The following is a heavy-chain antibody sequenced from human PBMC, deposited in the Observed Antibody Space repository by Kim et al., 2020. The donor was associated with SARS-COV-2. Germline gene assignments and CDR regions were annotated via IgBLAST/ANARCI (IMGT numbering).Heavy chain of an antibody. J-gene: IGHJ5*01. D-gene: IGHD3-22*01. Sequence: YVDSVKGRFNISRDNSNNTLYLQMNSLRAEDTAVYYCAREGGNTGYYSIDSWGQGTLVTVSS. V-gene: IGHV3-33*01. CDR3: AREGGNTGYYSIDS.